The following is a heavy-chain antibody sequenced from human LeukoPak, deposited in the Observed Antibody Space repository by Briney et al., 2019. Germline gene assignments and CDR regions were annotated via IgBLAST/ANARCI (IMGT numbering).Heavy chain of an antibody. V-gene: IGHV3-20*04. CDR2: INWNGGST. Sequence: SGGSLRLSCAASGFTFSSYWMSWVRQAPGKGLEWVSGINWNGGSTGYADSVKGRFTISRDNAKNSLYLQMNSLRAEDTALYYCARGTDYYGSGSSYYLDYWGQGTLVTVSS. J-gene: IGHJ4*02. D-gene: IGHD3-10*01. CDR3: ARGTDYYGSGSSYYLDY. CDR1: GFTFSSYW.